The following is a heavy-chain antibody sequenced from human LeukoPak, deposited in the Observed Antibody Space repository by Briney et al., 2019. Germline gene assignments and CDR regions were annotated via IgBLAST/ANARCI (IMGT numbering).Heavy chain of an antibody. CDR3: ARVHTRRGYSYGPADY. CDR2: IIPIFGTA. J-gene: IGHJ4*02. D-gene: IGHD5-18*01. Sequence: SVKVSCKASGGTFSSYAISWVRQAPGQGLEWVGGIIPIFGTANYAQKFQGRVTITTDESTSTAYMELSSLRSEDTAVYYCARVHTRRGYSYGPADYWGQGTLVTVSS. CDR1: GGTFSSYA. V-gene: IGHV1-69*05.